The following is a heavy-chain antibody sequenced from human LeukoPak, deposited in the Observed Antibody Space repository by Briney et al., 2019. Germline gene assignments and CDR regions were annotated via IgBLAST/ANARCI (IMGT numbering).Heavy chain of an antibody. CDR3: ARSPPRLSRPFDY. CDR2: FSTSGNT. J-gene: IGHJ4*02. CDR1: GGSISSSSYY. D-gene: IGHD3-16*02. Sequence: PSETLSLTCTVSGGSISSSSYYWGWIRQPPGKGLEWIGRFSTSGNTNYNPSLKSRVTISVDTSRNQFSLRLNSVTAADTAVYFCARSPPRLSRPFDYWGQGSLVTVFS. V-gene: IGHV4-61*02.